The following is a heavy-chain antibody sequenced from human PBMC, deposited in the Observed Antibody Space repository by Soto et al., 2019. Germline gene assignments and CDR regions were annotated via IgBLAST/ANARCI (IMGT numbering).Heavy chain of an antibody. J-gene: IGHJ3*02. D-gene: IGHD3-10*01. CDR3: AKDRGRDDAFDI. Sequence: PGGSLRLSCAASGFTFSTYAMTWVRQAPGKGLEWVSTISGSGAFTYYADSVKGRFTISRDNSKNTLYLQMNSLRAEDTAVYYCAKDRGRDDAFDIWGQGTMVTVSS. CDR2: ISGSGAFT. CDR1: GFTFSTYA. V-gene: IGHV3-23*01.